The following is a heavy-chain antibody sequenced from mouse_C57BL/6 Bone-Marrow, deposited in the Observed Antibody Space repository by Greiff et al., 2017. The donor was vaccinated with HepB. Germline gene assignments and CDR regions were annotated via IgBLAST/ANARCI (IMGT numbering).Heavy chain of an antibody. V-gene: IGHV1-53*01. Sequence: QLQQPGTELVKPGASVKLSCKASGYTFTSYWMHWVKQRPGQGLEWIGNINPSNGGTNYNETFKSKSTLTVDKSSSTAYMQLSSLTSDDSAVYYCALRGFTTVVPYAMGYWGQGTAVTVSS. D-gene: IGHD1-1*01. CDR3: ALRGFTTVVPYAMGY. J-gene: IGHJ4*01. CDR1: GYTFTSYW. CDR2: INPSNGGT.